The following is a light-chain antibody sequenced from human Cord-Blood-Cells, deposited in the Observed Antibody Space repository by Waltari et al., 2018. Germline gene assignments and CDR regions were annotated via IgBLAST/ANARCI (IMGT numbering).Light chain of an antibody. CDR3: SSYTSSSTWV. CDR2: DVS. J-gene: IGLJ3*02. V-gene: IGLV2-14*01. Sequence: QSALTQPASLSGSPGQSITISCTGTSSDVGGYNYVSWYQQHPGKAPKLMIYDVSKRPPGVSNRFFGSKSGNTASLTISGLQAEDEADYYCSSYTSSSTWVFGGGSKLTVL. CDR1: SSDVGGYNY.